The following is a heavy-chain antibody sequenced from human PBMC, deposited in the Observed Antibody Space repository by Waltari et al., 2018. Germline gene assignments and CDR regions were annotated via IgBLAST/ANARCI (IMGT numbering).Heavy chain of an antibody. Sequence: EVQLVESGGGLVKPGGSLRLSCAASGFTLSTYSMNWVRQAPGKGLGWVAIIRSRSYIYSVDSVKGRFTISRDNAKNSLYLQMNSLRAEDTAVYYCGRDVYGDYVGGGGGAFDIWGQGTMVTVSS. J-gene: IGHJ3*02. V-gene: IGHV3-21*01. CDR3: GRDVYGDYVGGGGGAFDI. CDR1: GFTLSTYS. D-gene: IGHD4-17*01. CDR2: IIRSRSYI.